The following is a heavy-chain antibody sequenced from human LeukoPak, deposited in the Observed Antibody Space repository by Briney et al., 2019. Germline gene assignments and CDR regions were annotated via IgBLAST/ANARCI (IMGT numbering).Heavy chain of an antibody. CDR3: ARDLRYYYDSSGRGAFDI. V-gene: IGHV3-48*03. Sequence: GGSLRLSCAASGFTFSSYEMNWVRQAPGKGLEWVSYISSSGSTIYYADSVKGRFTISRDNAKNSLYLQMNSLRAEDTAVYYCARDLRYYYDSSGRGAFDIWGQGTMVTVSS. CDR1: GFTFSSYE. CDR2: ISSSGSTI. D-gene: IGHD3-22*01. J-gene: IGHJ3*02.